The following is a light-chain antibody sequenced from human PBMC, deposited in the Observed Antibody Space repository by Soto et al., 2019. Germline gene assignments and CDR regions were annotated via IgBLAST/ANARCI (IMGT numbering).Light chain of an antibody. CDR3: QHYNSYSEA. V-gene: IGKV1-5*03. CDR2: KAS. Sequence: DIKMTQSPSTLSTSVGARVTITCRASQTISSWLAWYQQKPGKAPKLLIYKASTLKSGVPSRFSGSGSGTEFTLTISSLQPDDFATYYCQHYNSYSEAFGQGTKVDIK. J-gene: IGKJ1*01. CDR1: QTISSW.